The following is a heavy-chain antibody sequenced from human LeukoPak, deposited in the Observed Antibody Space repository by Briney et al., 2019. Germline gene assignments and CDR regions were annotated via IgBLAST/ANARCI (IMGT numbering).Heavy chain of an antibody. CDR3: ARGGQQLGPYNWFDP. CDR2: ISAYNGNT. J-gene: IGHJ5*02. CDR1: GYTFTSYG. D-gene: IGHD6-13*01. Sequence: GASVKVSCKASGYTFTSYGISWVRQAPGQGLEWMGCISAYNGNTNYAQKLQGRVTMTTDTSTSTAYMELRSLRSDDTAVYYCARGGQQLGPYNWFDPWGQGTLVTVSS. V-gene: IGHV1-18*01.